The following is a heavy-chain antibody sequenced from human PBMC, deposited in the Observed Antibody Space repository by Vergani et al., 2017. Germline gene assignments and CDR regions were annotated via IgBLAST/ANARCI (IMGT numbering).Heavy chain of an antibody. J-gene: IGHJ4*02. CDR2: ISSSSSYI. CDR3: ARDEESVYYDLWSGYAKFDY. CDR1: GFPFSSSS. D-gene: IGHD3-3*01. Sequence: EVQLVESGGGLVKPGGSLRLSCAASGFPFSSSSMNWVRQPPGKGREWFSSISSSSSYIYYADSVKGRFTISRDNTKNSLYLQMNSLRAEDTAVYYFARDEESVYYDLWSGYAKFDYWGQGTLVTVSS. V-gene: IGHV3-21*01.